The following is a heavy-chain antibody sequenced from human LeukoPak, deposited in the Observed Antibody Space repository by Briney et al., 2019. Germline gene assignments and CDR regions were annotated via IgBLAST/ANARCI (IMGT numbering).Heavy chain of an antibody. CDR1: GFTFSRYA. CDR3: AKDLLTTVNYYFDY. CDR2: ISGSGGST. J-gene: IGHJ4*02. D-gene: IGHD4-17*01. V-gene: IGHV3-23*01. Sequence: PGGSLRLSCAASGFTFSRYAMSWVRQAPGKGLEWVSDISGSGGSTYYADSVKGRFIISRDNSNHTLYLQMNSLRAEDTAVYFCAKDLLTTVNYYFDYWGQGTLLTVSS.